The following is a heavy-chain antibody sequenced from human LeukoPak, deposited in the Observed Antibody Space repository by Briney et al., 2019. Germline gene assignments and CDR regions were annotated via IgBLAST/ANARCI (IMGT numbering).Heavy chain of an antibody. CDR1: GGSITSTTYF. CDR2: ISYSGNT. CDR3: ARLRARLGYCISTSCHGYFDY. V-gene: IGHV4-39*01. J-gene: IGHJ4*02. Sequence: SETLPLTCTVSGGSITSTTYFWGWVRQPPGRDLEWLGTISYSGNTYYNPSLKSRLTLSVDTSKNQFSLNLNSVTAADTAIYYCARLRARLGYCISTSCHGYFDYWAQGTLVTVSS. D-gene: IGHD2-2*01.